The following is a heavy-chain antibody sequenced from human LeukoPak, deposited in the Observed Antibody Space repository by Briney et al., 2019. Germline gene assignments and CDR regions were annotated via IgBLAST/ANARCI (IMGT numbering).Heavy chain of an antibody. J-gene: IGHJ4*02. V-gene: IGHV3-48*03. CDR1: GFTFSSYE. D-gene: IGHD4-17*01. CDR3: ARDTHDYGDRRVDY. CDR2: ISSSGSTI. Sequence: GGSLRLSCAASGFTFSSYEMNWVRQAPGKGLEWVSYISSSGSTIYYADSVKGRFTTSRDNAKNSLYLQMNSLRAEDTAVYYCARDTHDYGDRRVDYWGQGTLVTVSS.